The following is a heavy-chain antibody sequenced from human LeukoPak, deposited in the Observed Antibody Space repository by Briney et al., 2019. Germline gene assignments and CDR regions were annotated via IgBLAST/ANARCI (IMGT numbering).Heavy chain of an antibody. CDR3: AKDQGVAYSFDY. D-gene: IGHD2-15*01. V-gene: IGHV3-30*18. Sequence: PGGSLRLSCAASGFTFSSYGMHWVRQAPGKGLEWVAVISYDGSNKYYADSVKGRFTISRDNSKNTLYLQMNSLRAEDTAVYYCAKDQGVAYSFDYWGQGTLVTVSS. J-gene: IGHJ4*02. CDR1: GFTFSSYG. CDR2: ISYDGSNK.